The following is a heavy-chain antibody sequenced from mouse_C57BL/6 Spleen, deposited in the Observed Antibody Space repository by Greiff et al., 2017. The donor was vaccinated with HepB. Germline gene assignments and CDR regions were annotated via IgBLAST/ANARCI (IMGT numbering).Heavy chain of an antibody. CDR1: GYAFSSSW. J-gene: IGHJ4*01. D-gene: IGHD2-4*01. V-gene: IGHV1-82*01. Sequence: LVESGPELVKPGASVKISCKASGYAFSSSWMNWVKQRPGKGLEWIGRIYPGDGDTNYNGKFKGKATLTADKSSSTAYMQLSSLTSEDSAVYFCARSSTGLSYAMDYWGQGTSVTVSS. CDR2: IYPGDGDT. CDR3: ARSSTGLSYAMDY.